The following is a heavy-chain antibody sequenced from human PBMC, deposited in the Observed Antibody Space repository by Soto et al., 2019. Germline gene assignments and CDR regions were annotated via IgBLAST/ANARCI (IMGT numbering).Heavy chain of an antibody. CDR3: ARDLGDSRYDFAFDI. CDR2: ISSSSSYI. Sequence: GGSLRLSCAASGFTFSSYSMNWVRQAPGKGLEWVSSISSSSSYIYYADSVKGRFTISRDNAKNSLYLQMNSLRAEDTAVYYCARDLGDSRYDFAFDIWGQGTMVTVSS. CDR1: GFTFSSYS. V-gene: IGHV3-21*01. D-gene: IGHD5-12*01. J-gene: IGHJ3*02.